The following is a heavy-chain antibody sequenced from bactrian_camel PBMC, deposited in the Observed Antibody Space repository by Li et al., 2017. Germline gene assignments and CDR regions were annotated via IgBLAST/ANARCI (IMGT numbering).Heavy chain of an antibody. V-gene: IGHV3S1*01. CDR1: GVTTSRYC. J-gene: IGHJ4*01. CDR2: MSTDGGPT. D-gene: IGHD3*01. CDR3: ATEYPASSCYSGSWANDWEHDA. Sequence: VQLVESGGGSVQAGGSLRLSCAASGVTTSRYCMAWFRQALGSEREGVAAMSTDGGPTYYADSVQGRFAVSEDKDERIMYLQMNNLKPDDTAMYFCATEYPASSCYSGSWANDWEHDAWGPGTQVTVS.